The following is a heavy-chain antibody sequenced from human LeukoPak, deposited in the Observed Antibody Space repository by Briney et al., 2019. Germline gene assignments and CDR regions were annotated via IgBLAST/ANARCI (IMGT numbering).Heavy chain of an antibody. V-gene: IGHV3-23*01. J-gene: IGHJ4*02. CDR1: GFTFSSYA. Sequence: GGSLRLSCAASGFTFSSYAMSWVRPAPGKGLEWVSAISGSGGSTYYADSVKGRFTISRDNSKNTLYLQMNSLRAEDTAVYYCARGAVLRFLEWAPRAYYFDYWGQGTLVTVSS. CDR2: ISGSGGST. CDR3: ARGAVLRFLEWAPRAYYFDY. D-gene: IGHD3-3*01.